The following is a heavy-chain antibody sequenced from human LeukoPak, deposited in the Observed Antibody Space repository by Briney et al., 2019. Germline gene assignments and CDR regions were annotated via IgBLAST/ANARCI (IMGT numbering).Heavy chain of an antibody. V-gene: IGHV4-38-2*01. CDR1: GYSISSGYY. J-gene: IGHJ4*02. D-gene: IGHD2-15*01. CDR3: ARGTYCSGGSCLVY. Sequence: PSETLSLTCAVSGYSISSGYYWGWIRQPPGKGLEWIGSIYHSGSTYYNPSLKSRVTISVDTSKNQFSLKLSSVTAADTAVYYCARGTYCSGGSCLVYWGQGTLVTVSS. CDR2: IYHSGST.